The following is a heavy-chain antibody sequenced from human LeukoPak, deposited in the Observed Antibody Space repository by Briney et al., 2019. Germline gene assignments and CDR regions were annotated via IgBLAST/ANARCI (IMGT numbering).Heavy chain of an antibody. J-gene: IGHJ4*02. Sequence: PSETLSLTCAVYGGPFSGYYWSWIRQPPGKGLEWIGEINHSGSTNYNPSLKSRVTISVDTSKNQFSLKLSSVTAADTAVYYCASRHYDILTGYPSLLFDFWGQGGLVTVSS. V-gene: IGHV4-34*01. CDR1: GGPFSGYY. CDR2: INHSGST. D-gene: IGHD3-9*01. CDR3: ASRHYDILTGYPSLLFDF.